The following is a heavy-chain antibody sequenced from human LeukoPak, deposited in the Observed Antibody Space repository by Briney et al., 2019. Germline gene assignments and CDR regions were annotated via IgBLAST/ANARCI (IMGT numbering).Heavy chain of an antibody. J-gene: IGHJ5*02. CDR2: ISGSGGST. CDR3: AKGSSVVVPPGIIPNCFDP. D-gene: IGHD2-2*02. CDR1: GFTFSSYA. V-gene: IGHV3-23*01. Sequence: HTGGSLRLSCAASGFTFSSYAMSWVRQAPGKGLEWGSAISGSGGSTYYADSVKGRFTISRDNSKNKLHLQTNGVSGEDTTVDCCAKGSSVVVPPGIIPNCFDPWGERPLVTLSS.